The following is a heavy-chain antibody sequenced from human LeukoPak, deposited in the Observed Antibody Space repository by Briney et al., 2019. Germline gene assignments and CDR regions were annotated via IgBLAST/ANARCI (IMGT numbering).Heavy chain of an antibody. J-gene: IGHJ4*02. CDR3: VKDLGRVRGTPDS. CDR2: ISGSGNGGSI. Sequence: GGSLRLSCSASGFIFSIYTMYWVRQAPGKGPEYVSTISGSGNGGSIYYADSVKGRFTISRDDSKSIVYLQMNGLRSEDTAVYYCVKDLGRVRGTPDSWGQGTQVTVSS. D-gene: IGHD1/OR15-1a*01. V-gene: IGHV3-64D*06. CDR1: GFIFSIYT.